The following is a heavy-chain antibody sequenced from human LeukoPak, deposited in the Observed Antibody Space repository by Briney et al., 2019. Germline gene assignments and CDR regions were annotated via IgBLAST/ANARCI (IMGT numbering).Heavy chain of an antibody. CDR2: IYNGGST. CDR1: GDSMSSGSYY. D-gene: IGHD2-15*01. CDR3: ARGPHCSGGSCYSVSDY. V-gene: IGHV4-61*02. J-gene: IGHJ4*02. Sequence: KPSQTLSLTCTVSGDSMSSGSYYWSWIRQPAGRGLEWIGRIYNGGSTNYNPSLKSRVTLSLDTSKNQFSLKLTSVTAADTAVYYCARGPHCSGGSCYSVSDYWGQGTLVTVSS.